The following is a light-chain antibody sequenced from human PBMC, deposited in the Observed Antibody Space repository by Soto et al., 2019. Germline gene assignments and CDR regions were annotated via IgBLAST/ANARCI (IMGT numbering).Light chain of an antibody. CDR1: SSNIGNNY. Sequence: QSGLTQSPSVSAAPGQQVTISCSGSSSNIGNNYVSWYQQVPGTAPKLLIYDNNKRPSGIPDRFSGSKSGTSGTLDITGLQTGDEADYYCATWDGSLPGEVFGGGTKVTVL. CDR3: ATWDGSLPGEV. J-gene: IGLJ2*01. V-gene: IGLV1-51*01. CDR2: DNN.